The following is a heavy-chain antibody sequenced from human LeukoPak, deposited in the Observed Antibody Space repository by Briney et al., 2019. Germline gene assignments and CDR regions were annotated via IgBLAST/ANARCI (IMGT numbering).Heavy chain of an antibody. D-gene: IGHD6-19*01. CDR1: GFTFSTYW. J-gene: IGHJ4*02. Sequence: AGGSLRLSCAASGFTFSTYWMSWVRQAPGKGLEWVANIKQDGSEKNYEDSVKGRFTISRDNAKNSLYLQMNSLRAEDTAVHYCASEGWAERYFDFWGQGTLVTVSS. V-gene: IGHV3-7*01. CDR2: IKQDGSEK. CDR3: ASEGWAERYFDF.